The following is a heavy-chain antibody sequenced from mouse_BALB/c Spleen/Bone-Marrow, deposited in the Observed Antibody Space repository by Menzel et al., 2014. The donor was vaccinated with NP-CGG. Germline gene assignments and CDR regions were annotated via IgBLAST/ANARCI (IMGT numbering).Heavy chain of an antibody. CDR1: GFTFSSYG. V-gene: IGHV5-9-2*01. CDR3: ARQAGGSGYFDY. D-gene: IGHD1-1*01. CDR2: ISGGGSYT. J-gene: IGHJ2*01. Sequence: EVQLVESGGGLVKPGGSLKLSCAASGFTFSSYGMSWVRQTPEKRLEWVATISGGGSYTHYPDSVKGRFTISGDNAKNNLYLQMSSLRSEDTALYYCARQAGGSGYFDYWGQGTTLTVSS.